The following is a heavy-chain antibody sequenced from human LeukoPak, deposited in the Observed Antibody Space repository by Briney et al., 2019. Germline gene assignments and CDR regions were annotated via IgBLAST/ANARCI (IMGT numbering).Heavy chain of an antibody. V-gene: IGHV3-30-3*01. CDR3: ARDSHDYGDYGDFQH. CDR1: GFTFSSYA. Sequence: GGSLRLSCAASGFTFSSYAMHWVRQAPGNGLEWVAVISYDGSNKYYADSVKGRFTISRDNSKNTLYLQMNSLRAEDTAVYYCARDSHDYGDYGDFQHWGQGTLVTVSS. J-gene: IGHJ1*01. D-gene: IGHD4-17*01. CDR2: ISYDGSNK.